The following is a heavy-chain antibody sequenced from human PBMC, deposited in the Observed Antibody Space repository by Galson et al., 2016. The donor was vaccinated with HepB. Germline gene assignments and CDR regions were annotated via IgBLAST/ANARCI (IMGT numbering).Heavy chain of an antibody. Sequence: SVKVSCKASGGTFGNYAISWVRQAPGQGLEWMGWISVYIGNTNYAQKLQGRVTMTTDTSTSTAYMELRSLRSDDTAVYYCARSDGHNHYYGSGSYSYWGQGALITVSS. CDR1: GGTFGNYA. CDR3: ARSDGHNHYYGSGSYSY. CDR2: ISVYIGNT. J-gene: IGHJ4*02. D-gene: IGHD3-10*01. V-gene: IGHV1-18*01.